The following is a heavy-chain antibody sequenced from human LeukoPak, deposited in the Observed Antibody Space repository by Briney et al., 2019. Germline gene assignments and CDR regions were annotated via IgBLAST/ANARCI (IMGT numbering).Heavy chain of an antibody. CDR1: GGSFSGYY. D-gene: IGHD4-11*01. Sequence: SETLSLTCAVYGGSFSGYYWSWIRQPPGRGLEWIGEINHSGSTNYNPSLKSRVTISVYTSKNQFSLKLSSVTAADTAVYYCAREAGAYGNYVGLYYFDYWGQGTLVTVSS. CDR3: AREAGAYGNYVGLYYFDY. V-gene: IGHV4-34*01. J-gene: IGHJ4*02. CDR2: INHSGST.